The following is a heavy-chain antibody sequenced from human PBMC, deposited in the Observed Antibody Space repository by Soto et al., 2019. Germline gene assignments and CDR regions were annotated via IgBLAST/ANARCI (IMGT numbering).Heavy chain of an antibody. J-gene: IGHJ6*02. CDR1: GDSVSSNSAA. CDR3: ARELSSSGYKTYYYYYGMDV. CDR2: TYYRSKWYN. V-gene: IGHV6-1*01. Sequence: SQTLSLTCAISGDSVSSNSAAWNWIRQSPSRGLEWLGRTYYRSKWYNDYAVSVKSRITINPDTSKNQFSLQLNSVTPEDTAVYYCARELSSSGYKTYYYYYGMDVWGQGTTVTVSS. D-gene: IGHD3-22*01.